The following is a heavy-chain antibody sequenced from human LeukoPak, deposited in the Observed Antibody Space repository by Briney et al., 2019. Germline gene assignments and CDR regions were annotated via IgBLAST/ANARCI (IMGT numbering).Heavy chain of an antibody. CDR2: IIPIFGTA. J-gene: IGHJ4*02. CDR3: ARSWEGIAVAGLDY. V-gene: IGHV1-69*13. CDR1: GGTFSSYA. D-gene: IGHD6-19*01. Sequence: GASVKVSCKASGGTFSSYAISWVRQAPGQGLEWMGGIIPIFGTANYAQKFQGRVTITADESTSTAYMELSGLRSEDTAVYYCARSWEGIAVAGLDYWGQGTLVTVSS.